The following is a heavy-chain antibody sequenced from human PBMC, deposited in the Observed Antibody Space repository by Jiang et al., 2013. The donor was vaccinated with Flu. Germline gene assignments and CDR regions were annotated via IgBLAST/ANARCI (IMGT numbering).Heavy chain of an antibody. J-gene: IGHJ4*02. CDR1: GFTFSSYG. V-gene: IGHV3-33*08. D-gene: IGHD2-15*01. Sequence: VQLLESGGGVVQPGRSLRLSCAASGFTFSSYGMHWVRQAPGKGLEWVAVIWYDGSNKYYADSVKGRFTISRDNSKNTLYLQMNSLRAEDTAVYYCARPARGYCSGGSCLPYYWGQGTLVTVSS. CDR3: ARPARGYCSGGSCLPYY. CDR2: IWYDGSNK.